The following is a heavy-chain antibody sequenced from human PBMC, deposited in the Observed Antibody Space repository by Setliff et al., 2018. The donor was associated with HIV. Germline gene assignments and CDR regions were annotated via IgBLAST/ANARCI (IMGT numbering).Heavy chain of an antibody. D-gene: IGHD3-10*01. Sequence: GGSLRLSCAASGFSFSDHYMDWVRQAPGKGLEWVGRSRNKANSYTTEYAASVKGRYTISRDDSKNSLYLQMNSLKTEDTAVYYCTRGRLLWSGSYYYYYMDVWGKGTTVTVSS. CDR2: SRNKANSYTT. J-gene: IGHJ6*03. CDR3: TRGRLLWSGSYYYYYMDV. V-gene: IGHV3-72*01. CDR1: GFSFSDHY.